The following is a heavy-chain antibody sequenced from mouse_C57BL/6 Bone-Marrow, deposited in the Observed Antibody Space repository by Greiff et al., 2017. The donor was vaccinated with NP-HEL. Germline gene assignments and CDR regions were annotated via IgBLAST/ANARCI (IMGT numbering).Heavy chain of an antibody. D-gene: IGHD3-3*01. Sequence: VQLQQSGPELVKPGASVKISCKASGYAFSSSWMNWVKQRPGKGLEWIGRIYPGDGDPNYNGKFKGKATLTADKSSSTAYMQLSSLTSEDSAVYFCAREGDGDYWGQGTTLTVSS. V-gene: IGHV1-82*01. CDR2: IYPGDGDP. CDR1: GYAFSSSW. J-gene: IGHJ2*01. CDR3: AREGDGDY.